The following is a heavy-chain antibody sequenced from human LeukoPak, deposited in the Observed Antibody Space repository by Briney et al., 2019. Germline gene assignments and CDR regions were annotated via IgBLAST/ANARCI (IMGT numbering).Heavy chain of an antibody. CDR2: IKQDGSEK. Sequence: GGSLRLSCAASEFTFSSYWMSWVRQAPGKGLEWVANIKQDGSEKYYVDSVKGRFTISRDNAKNSLYLQMNSLRAEDTAVYYCARADYWGQGTLVTVSS. CDR1: EFTFSSYW. V-gene: IGHV3-7*01. CDR3: ARADY. J-gene: IGHJ4*02.